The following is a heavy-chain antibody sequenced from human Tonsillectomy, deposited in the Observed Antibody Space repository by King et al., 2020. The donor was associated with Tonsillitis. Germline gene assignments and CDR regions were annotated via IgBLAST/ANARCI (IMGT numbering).Heavy chain of an antibody. J-gene: IGHJ2*01. CDR1: GYSFISYG. V-gene: IGHV1-18*04. CDR2: ISAYNGNT. CDR3: ARGWGGSLPMDSYFDL. D-gene: IGHD1-26*01. Sequence: QVQLVESGAEVKKPGASVKVSCKASGYSFISYGISWVRQAPGQGLEWMGWISAYNGNTNYAQNFQGRVTMTTDTSTNTAYMELRSLRSDDTAVYYCARGWGGSLPMDSYFDLWGRGTLVTVSS.